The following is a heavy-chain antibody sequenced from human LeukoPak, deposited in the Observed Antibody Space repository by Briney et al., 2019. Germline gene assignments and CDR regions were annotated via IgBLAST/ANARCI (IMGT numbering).Heavy chain of an antibody. Sequence: SETLSLTCTVSGYSISSGYYWGWIRQPPGKGLEWIGSIYHSGSTNYNPSLKSRVTMSVDTSKNQFSLKLSSVTAADTAIYYCARSTRSSSSSVDHWGQGTLVTVSS. V-gene: IGHV4-38-2*02. CDR3: ARSTRSSSSSVDH. CDR1: GYSISSGYY. CDR2: IYHSGST. J-gene: IGHJ4*02. D-gene: IGHD6-6*01.